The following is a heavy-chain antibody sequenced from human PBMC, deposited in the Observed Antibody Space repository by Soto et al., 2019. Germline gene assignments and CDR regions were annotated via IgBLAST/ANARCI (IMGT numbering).Heavy chain of an antibody. V-gene: IGHV3-15*01. CDR1: GLAFSNAC. Sequence: GSLRLSCEASGLAFSNACMDWVRQAPGKGLEWIGRIKSKTDGGAADYAAAVKGRFNISRDDSRDSLYLQMNSLKSDDTAVYYCTTEMRHSNGWYGAFDIWGQGTMVTVSS. J-gene: IGHJ3*02. CDR3: TTEMRHSNGWYGAFDI. CDR2: IKSKTDGGAA. D-gene: IGHD6-19*01.